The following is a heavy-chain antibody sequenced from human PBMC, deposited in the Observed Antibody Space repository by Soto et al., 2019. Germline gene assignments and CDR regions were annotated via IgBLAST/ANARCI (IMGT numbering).Heavy chain of an antibody. CDR3: TRQGAIAARPPGFDY. V-gene: IGHV3-73*01. CDR2: IRSKANTYAT. Sequence: GGSLRLSCAASGFTFSGSAMHWVRQAAGEGLEWVGRIRSKANTYATAYAASVKGRFTISRDDSKNTAYLQMNSLKTEDTAVYYCTRQGAIAARPPGFDYWGQGTLVTVSS. D-gene: IGHD6-6*01. CDR1: GFTFSGSA. J-gene: IGHJ4*02.